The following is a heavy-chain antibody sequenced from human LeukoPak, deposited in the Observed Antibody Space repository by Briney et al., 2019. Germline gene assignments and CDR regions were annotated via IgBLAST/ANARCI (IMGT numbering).Heavy chain of an antibody. J-gene: IGHJ4*02. V-gene: IGHV3-23*01. CDR2: ISGSGGST. CDR3: AKAWAYGGNSGGDY. CDR1: GFTFSSYA. D-gene: IGHD4-23*01. Sequence: PGGSLRLSRAASGFTFSSYAMSWVRQAPGKGLEWVSGISGSGGSTYYADSVKGRFTISRDNSKNTLYLQMNSLRAEDTAVYYCAKAWAYGGNSGGDYWAREPWSPSPQ.